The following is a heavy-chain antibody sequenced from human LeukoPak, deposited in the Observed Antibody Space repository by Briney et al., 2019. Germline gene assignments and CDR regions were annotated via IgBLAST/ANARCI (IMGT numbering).Heavy chain of an antibody. D-gene: IGHD6-6*01. Sequence: PSETLCLTCAVSGGSISSGGYSWSWIRQPPGKGLEWIGYIYHSGSTYYNPSLKSRVTISVDRSKNQFSLKLSSVTAADTAVYYCARVNSVAARAYGMDVWGQGTTVTVSS. CDR1: GGSISSGGYS. CDR3: ARVNSVAARAYGMDV. V-gene: IGHV4-30-2*01. J-gene: IGHJ6*02. CDR2: IYHSGST.